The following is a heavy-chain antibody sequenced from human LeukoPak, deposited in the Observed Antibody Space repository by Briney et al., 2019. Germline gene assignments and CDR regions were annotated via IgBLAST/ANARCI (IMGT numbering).Heavy chain of an antibody. Sequence: GSLRLSCAASGFTFSSYGMHWVRQAPGKGLEWVAVIWYDGSNKYYADSVKGRFTISRDNSKNTLYLQMNSLRAEDTAVYYCARDGDAYSSGWLWGQGTLVTVSS. CDR2: IWYDGSNK. J-gene: IGHJ4*02. CDR3: ARDGDAYSSGWL. D-gene: IGHD6-19*01. CDR1: GFTFSSYG. V-gene: IGHV3-33*01.